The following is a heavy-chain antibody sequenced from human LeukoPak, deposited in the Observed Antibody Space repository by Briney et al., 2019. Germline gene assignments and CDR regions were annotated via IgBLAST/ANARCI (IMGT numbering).Heavy chain of an antibody. CDR2: MNPNSGNT. CDR1: GYTFTSYD. J-gene: IGHJ4*02. D-gene: IGHD3-22*01. Sequence: ASVKVSCRASGYTFTSYDINWVRQATGQGLEWMGWMNPNSGNTGYAQKFQGRVTMTRNTSISTAYMELSSLRSEDTAVYYCARVGNYDSSGYYFGYWGQGTLVTVSS. CDR3: ARVGNYDSSGYYFGY. V-gene: IGHV1-8*01.